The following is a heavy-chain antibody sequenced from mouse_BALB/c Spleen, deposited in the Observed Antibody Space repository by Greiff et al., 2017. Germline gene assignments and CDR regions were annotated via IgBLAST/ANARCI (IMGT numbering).Heavy chain of an antibody. CDR3: ARWGVRRGYYAMDY. CDR2: INPSTGYT. J-gene: IGHJ4*01. D-gene: IGHD2-14*01. Sequence: VQLQQSGAELAKPGASVKMSCKASGYTFTSYWMHWVKQRPGPGLEWIGYINPSTGYTEYNQKFKDKATLTADKSSSTAYMQLSSLTSEDSAVYYCARWGVRRGYYAMDYWGQGTSVTVAS. V-gene: IGHV1-7*01. CDR1: GYTFTSYW.